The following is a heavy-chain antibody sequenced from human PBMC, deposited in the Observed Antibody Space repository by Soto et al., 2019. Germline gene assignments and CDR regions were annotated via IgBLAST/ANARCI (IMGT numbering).Heavy chain of an antibody. CDR1: GFSLNNARMG. V-gene: IGHV2-26*01. J-gene: IGHJ5*02. D-gene: IGHD3-22*01. CDR2: IFSNDEK. CDR3: ARDKYYYDRSGYHNWFDP. Sequence: QVTLKESGPVLVKPTETLTLTCTVSGFSLNNARMGVSWIRQPPGKALEWLAHIFSNDEKSYSTSLKSRLTISKDTSKSQVVLTMTNMDPVDTATYYCARDKYYYDRSGYHNWFDPWGQGTLVTVSS.